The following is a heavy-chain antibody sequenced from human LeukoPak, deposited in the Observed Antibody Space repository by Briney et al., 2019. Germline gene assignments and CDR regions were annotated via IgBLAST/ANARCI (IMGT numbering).Heavy chain of an antibody. Sequence: ASVKVSCKASGYTFTSYYMHWVRQAPGQGLEWMGIINPSGGSTSYAQKFQGRVTMTRDTSTSTVYMELSSLRSEDTAVYYCASVIAVAGTGGPYYYYGMDVRGQGTTVTVSS. D-gene: IGHD6-19*01. J-gene: IGHJ6*02. CDR2: INPSGGST. V-gene: IGHV1-46*01. CDR3: ASVIAVAGTGGPYYYYGMDV. CDR1: GYTFTSYY.